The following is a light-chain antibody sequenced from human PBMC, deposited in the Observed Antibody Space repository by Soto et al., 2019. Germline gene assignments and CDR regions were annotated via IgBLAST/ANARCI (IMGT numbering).Light chain of an antibody. CDR2: GAS. J-gene: IGKJ2*01. Sequence: EIVLTQSPGTLSLSPGERVTLSCRASPSVSSSYLAWYQQKPGQAPRLLFYGASRRATGIPDRFSGGQSGTDFTLTVSRLEPEDFAVYFCQHYGSSPYT. CDR3: QHYGSSPYT. V-gene: IGKV3-20*01. CDR1: PSVSSSY.